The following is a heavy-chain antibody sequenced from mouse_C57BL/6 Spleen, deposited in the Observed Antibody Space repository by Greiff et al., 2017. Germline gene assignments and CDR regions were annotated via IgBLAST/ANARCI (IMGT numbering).Heavy chain of an antibody. Sequence: LQQSGPELVKPGASVKISCKASGYAFSSSWMNWVKQRPGKGLEWIGRIYPGDGDTNYNGKFKGKATLTADKSSSTAYMQLSSLTSEDSAVYFCARPIDYYGSSYRYFDVWGTGTTVTVSS. CDR1: GYAFSSSW. CDR2: IYPGDGDT. J-gene: IGHJ1*03. D-gene: IGHD1-1*01. V-gene: IGHV1-82*01. CDR3: ARPIDYYGSSYRYFDV.